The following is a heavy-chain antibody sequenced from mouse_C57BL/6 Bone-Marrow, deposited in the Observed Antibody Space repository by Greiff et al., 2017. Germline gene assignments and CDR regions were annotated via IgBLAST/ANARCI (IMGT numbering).Heavy chain of an antibody. Sequence: QVHVKQPGAELVKPGASVKLSCKASGYTFTSYWMQWVKQRPGQGLEWIGAIDPSDSYTNYNQKFKGKVTFTVDKSTSTTYMQLSSLTSEDSAVYYCARVYFEDYYAMDYWGQGTSVTVSA. D-gene: IGHD2-4*01. V-gene: IGHV1-50*01. J-gene: IGHJ4*01. CDR3: ARVYFEDYYAMDY. CDR1: GYTFTSYW. CDR2: IDPSDSYT.